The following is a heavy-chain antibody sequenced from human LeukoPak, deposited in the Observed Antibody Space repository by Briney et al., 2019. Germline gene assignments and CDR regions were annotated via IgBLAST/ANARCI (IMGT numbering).Heavy chain of an antibody. J-gene: IGHJ4*02. D-gene: IGHD5-24*01. Sequence: SETLSLTCTVSGGSISSYYWSWIRQPPGKGLEWIGYIYYSGNTNYSPSLKSRVTISVDTSKNLFSLKLNSVTTADTAVYYCARFPQGGFNYFDYWGQGALVTVSS. V-gene: IGHV4-59*01. CDR1: GGSISSYY. CDR3: ARFPQGGFNYFDY. CDR2: IYYSGNT.